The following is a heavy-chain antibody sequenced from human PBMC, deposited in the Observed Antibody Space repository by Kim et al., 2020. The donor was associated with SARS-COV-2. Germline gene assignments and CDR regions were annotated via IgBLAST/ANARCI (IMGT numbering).Heavy chain of an antibody. D-gene: IGHD4-4*01. CDR3: AKTLYTSYYYYGMDV. Sequence: DSVKGRLTTSRDNSKNTLYLQMNSLRAEDTAVYYCAKTLYTSYYYYGMDVWGQGTTVTVSS. V-gene: IGHV3-23*01. J-gene: IGHJ6*02.